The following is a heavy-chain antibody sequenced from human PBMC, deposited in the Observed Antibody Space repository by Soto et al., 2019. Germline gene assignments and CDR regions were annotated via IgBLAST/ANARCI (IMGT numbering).Heavy chain of an antibody. J-gene: IGHJ6*03. CDR1: GGSISSYY. CDR3: ARHTAMVPDRIVATTKYYYYYMDV. CDR2: IYYSGST. Sequence: SETLSLTCTVSGGSISSYYWSWIRQPPGKGLEWIGYIYYSGSTNYNPSLKSRVTISVDTSKNQFSLKLSSVTAADTAVYYCARHTAMVPDRIVATTKYYYYYMDVWGKGTTVTVSS. D-gene: IGHD5-12*01. V-gene: IGHV4-59*08.